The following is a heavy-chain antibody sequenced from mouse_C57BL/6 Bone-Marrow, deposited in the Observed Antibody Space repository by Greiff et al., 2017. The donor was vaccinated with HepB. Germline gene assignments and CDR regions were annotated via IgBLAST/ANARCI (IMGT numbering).Heavy chain of an antibody. CDR2: ISNGGGST. V-gene: IGHV5-12*01. CDR3: ARHPVVGKGY. J-gene: IGHJ4*01. CDR1: GFTFSDYY. D-gene: IGHD1-1*01. Sequence: DVKLVESGGGLVQPGGSLKLSCAASGFTFSDYYMYWVRQTPEKRLEWVAYISNGGGSTYYPDTVKGRFTISRDNAKNTLYLQMSRLKSEDTAMYYCARHPVVGKGYWGQGTSVTVSS.